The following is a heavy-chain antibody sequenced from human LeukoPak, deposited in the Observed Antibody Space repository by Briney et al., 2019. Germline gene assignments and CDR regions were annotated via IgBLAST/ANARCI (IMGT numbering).Heavy chain of an antibody. CDR2: IYYSGST. J-gene: IGHJ4*02. CDR1: GGSISSSSYY. D-gene: IGHD4-17*01. CDR3: ARGEDGTGDYRPTYFDS. Sequence: SETLSLTCTVSGGSISSSSYYWGWIRQPPGKGLEWFVSIYYSGSTYYNPSLKSRVTISVDTSKNQFSLKLSSVTAADTAVYYCARGEDGTGDYRPTYFDSWGQGTLVTVSS. V-gene: IGHV4-39*07.